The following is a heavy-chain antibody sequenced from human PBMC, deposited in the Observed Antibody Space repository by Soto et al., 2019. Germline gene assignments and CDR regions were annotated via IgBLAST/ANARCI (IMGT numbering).Heavy chain of an antibody. Sequence: GALRLSCAASGFTFRSFTMNWVRQAPGKGLEWVSTISSNSAYIYYTDALRGRFTISRDNAKNSLHLQMNSLRAEDTAVYYCTRDASRDSSARGWFDPWGPGTLVTVS. CDR2: ISSNSAYI. V-gene: IGHV3-21*01. CDR1: GFTFRSFT. J-gene: IGHJ5*02. CDR3: TRDASRDSSARGWFDP. D-gene: IGHD6-13*01.